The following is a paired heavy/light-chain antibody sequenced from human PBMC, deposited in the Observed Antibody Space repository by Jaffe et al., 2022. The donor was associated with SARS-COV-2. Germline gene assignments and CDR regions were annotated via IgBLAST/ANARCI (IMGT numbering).Light chain of an antibody. J-gene: IGLJ3*02. CDR3: GTWDGSLSAGV. CDR2: DND. CDR1: SSNIGNNY. V-gene: IGLV1-51*01. Sequence: QSVLTQPPSVSAAPGQRVTISCSGSSSNIGNNYVSWYQQLPGIAPKLLIYDNDKRPSGIPDRFSGSKSGTSATLDITGLQTGDEADYYCGTWDGSLSAGVFGGGTKLTVL.
Heavy chain of an antibody. J-gene: IGHJ6*02. CDR1: GFTVSSTY. Sequence: EVQLVESGGGLIQPGESLRLSCAASGFTVSSTYMTWVRQPPGKGLEWVSVLYSGGSTYHADSVKGRFTTSRDNSKNTLYLQMNSLRAEDTAVYYCARGVPPRVYGMDVWGQGTTVTVSS. CDR2: LYSGGST. V-gene: IGHV3-53*01. CDR3: ARGVPPRVYGMDV.